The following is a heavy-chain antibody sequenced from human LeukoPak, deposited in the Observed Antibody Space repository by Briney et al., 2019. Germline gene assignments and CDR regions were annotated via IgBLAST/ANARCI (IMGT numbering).Heavy chain of an antibody. J-gene: IGHJ4*02. D-gene: IGHD3-22*01. CDR3: ARGRAGYYDSSGYQDY. V-gene: IGHV4-34*01. CDR1: GGSFSGYY. CDR2: INHSGST. Sequence: RTSETLSLTCAVYGGSFSGYYWSWIRQPPGKGLEWIGEINHSGSTNYNPSLKSRVTISVDTSKNQFSLKLSSVTAADTAVYYCARGRAGYYDSSGYQDYWGQGTLVTVSS.